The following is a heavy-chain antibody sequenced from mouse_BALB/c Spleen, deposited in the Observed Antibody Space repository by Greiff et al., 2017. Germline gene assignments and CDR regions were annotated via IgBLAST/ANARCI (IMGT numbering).Heavy chain of an antibody. D-gene: IGHD1-2*01. CDR1: GYSITSDYA. Sequence: EVKLLESGPGLVKPSQSLSLTCTVTGYSITSDYAWNWIRQFPGNKLEWMGYISYSGSTSYNPSLKSRISITRDTSKNQFFLQLNSVTTEDTATYYCARKDSDYYGYPYWGQGTLVTVSA. J-gene: IGHJ3*01. CDR2: ISYSGST. V-gene: IGHV3-2*02. CDR3: ARKDSDYYGYPY.